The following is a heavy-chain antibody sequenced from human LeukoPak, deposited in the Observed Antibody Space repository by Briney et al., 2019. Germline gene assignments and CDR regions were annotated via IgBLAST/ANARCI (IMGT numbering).Heavy chain of an antibody. Sequence: GGSLRLSCAASGFTFSSYGMHWVRQAPGKGLEWVAAIWFDGSNKYYADFVKGRFTISRDNPKNTLFLQMNSLRAEDTAVYYCARDFSGYFDYWGQGTLVTVSS. D-gene: IGHD3-3*02. V-gene: IGHV3-33*08. CDR1: GFTFSSYG. CDR3: ARDFSGYFDY. J-gene: IGHJ4*02. CDR2: IWFDGSNK.